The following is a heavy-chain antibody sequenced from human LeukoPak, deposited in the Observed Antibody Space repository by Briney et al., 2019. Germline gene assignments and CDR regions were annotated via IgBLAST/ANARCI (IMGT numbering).Heavy chain of an antibody. CDR2: IWYDGSNK. CDR1: GFTFSSYG. CDR3: ARDSPGSPYDS. D-gene: IGHD3-10*01. Sequence: GGSLRLSCAASGFTFSSYGMHWVRQAPGKGLEWVAVIWYDGSNKYSVDSVKGRFTISRDNAKNSLFLQMSSLRADDTAVYYCARDSPGSPYDSWGQGTLVTVSS. J-gene: IGHJ4*02. V-gene: IGHV3-33*01.